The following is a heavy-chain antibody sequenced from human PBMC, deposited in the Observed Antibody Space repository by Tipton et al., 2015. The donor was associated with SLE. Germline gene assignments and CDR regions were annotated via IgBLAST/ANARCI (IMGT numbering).Heavy chain of an antibody. CDR2: ISYSGRT. V-gene: IGHV4-59*02. CDR1: RCSGNSLTSHY. J-gene: IGHJ6*02. D-gene: IGHD2-2*01. Sequence: TLSLTCTVSRCSGNSLTSHYWSWIRQPPGKGLEWIGSISYSGRTNYNPSLKSRVTISGDTSKNQLSLKLNSVTAADTAVYYCARTAVLAAIMMDVWGQGTTVTVSS. CDR3: ARTAVLAAIMMDV.